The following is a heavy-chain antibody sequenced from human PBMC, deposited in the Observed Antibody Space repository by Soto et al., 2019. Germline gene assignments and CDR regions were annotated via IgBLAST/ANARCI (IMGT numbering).Heavy chain of an antibody. Sequence: SETLSLTCTVSGGSISSGGYYWSWIRQHPGKGLEWIGYIYYSGSTYYNPSLKSRVTISVDTSKNQFSLKLSSVTAADTAVYYCARDARIAAAGTYYYYYGMDVWGQGTTVTVSS. J-gene: IGHJ6*02. V-gene: IGHV4-31*03. CDR3: ARDARIAAAGTYYYYYGMDV. CDR2: IYYSGST. CDR1: GGSISSGGYY. D-gene: IGHD6-13*01.